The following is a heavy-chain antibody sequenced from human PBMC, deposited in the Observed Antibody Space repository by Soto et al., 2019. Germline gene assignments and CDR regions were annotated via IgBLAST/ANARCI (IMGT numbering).Heavy chain of an antibody. Sequence: EVQLLESGGGLVQPVGSLRLSCAASGFTFSSYAMSWVRQAPGKGLEWVSAIGGSGGSTYYADSVKGRFTISRDNSKNTLYLQMNSLRAEDTAVYYCATSIAAAGTSDWGQGTLVSVSS. CDR2: IGGSGGST. CDR3: ATSIAAAGTSD. D-gene: IGHD6-13*01. V-gene: IGHV3-23*01. CDR1: GFTFSSYA. J-gene: IGHJ4*02.